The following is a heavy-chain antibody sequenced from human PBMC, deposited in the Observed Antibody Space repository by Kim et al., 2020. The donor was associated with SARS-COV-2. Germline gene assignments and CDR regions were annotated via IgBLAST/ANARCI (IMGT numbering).Heavy chain of an antibody. CDR1: GGSISSGDYY. Sequence: SETLSLTCTVSGGSISSGDYYWSWIRQPPGKGLEWIGYIYYSGSTYYNPSLKSRVTISVDTSKNQFSLKLSSVTAADTAVYYCARGTWFGTVNVYYFDYWGQGTLVTVSS. CDR2: IYYSGST. D-gene: IGHD3-10*01. CDR3: ARGTWFGTVNVYYFDY. V-gene: IGHV4-30-4*01. J-gene: IGHJ4*02.